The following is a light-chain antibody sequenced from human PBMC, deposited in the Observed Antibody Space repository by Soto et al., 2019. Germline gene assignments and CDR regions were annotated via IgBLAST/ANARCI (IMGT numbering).Light chain of an antibody. V-gene: IGKV1-27*01. CDR3: QKYNSAAGT. CDR2: AAS. Sequence: DIQMTQSPSSLSASVGDRVTITCRASQGISNYLAWYQQKPGKVPQLLIYAASTLQSGVPSRFSGSGSGTDFNLTISSLQPEDVATYDGQKYNSAAGTFGQGTKVEIK. J-gene: IGKJ1*01. CDR1: QGISNY.